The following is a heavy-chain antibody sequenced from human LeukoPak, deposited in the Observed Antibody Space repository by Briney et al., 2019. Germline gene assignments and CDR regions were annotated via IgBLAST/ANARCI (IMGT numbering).Heavy chain of an antibody. Sequence: SETLSLTCAVSGGSISSGGYSWSWIRQPPGKGLEWIGYIYHSGSTYYNPSLKSRVTISVDRSKNQFSLKLSSVTAADTAVYYCARLAAAGTVFDYWGQGTLVTASS. D-gene: IGHD6-13*01. V-gene: IGHV4-30-2*01. CDR2: IYHSGST. J-gene: IGHJ4*02. CDR3: ARLAAAGTVFDY. CDR1: GGSISSGGYS.